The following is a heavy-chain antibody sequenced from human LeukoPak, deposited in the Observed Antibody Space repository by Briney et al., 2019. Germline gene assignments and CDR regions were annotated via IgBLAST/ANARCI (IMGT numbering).Heavy chain of an antibody. V-gene: IGHV4-39*01. CDR3: ASLVRGGIFYYYMDV. CDR1: GDSVSHVSDY. CDR2: VYYSGST. J-gene: IGHJ6*03. D-gene: IGHD3-10*02. Sequence: PSETLSLTCTVSGDSVSHVSDYWAWIRQPPGKGLEWIANVYYSGSTYYNPSLKSRVAISVDTSKNQLSLTLRSVTAADTGVYFCASLVRGGIFYYYMDVWGRGTSVTVSS.